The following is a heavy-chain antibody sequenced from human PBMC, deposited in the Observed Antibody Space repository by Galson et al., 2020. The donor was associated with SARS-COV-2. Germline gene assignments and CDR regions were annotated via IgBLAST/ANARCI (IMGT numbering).Heavy chain of an antibody. CDR3: ARETNYGSGSYNWLDP. CDR2: ISAYNGNT. V-gene: IGHV1-18*04. CDR1: GYTFTSYG. J-gene: IGHJ5*02. Sequence: ASVKVSCKASGYTFTSYGISWVRQAPGQGLEWMGWISAYNGNTNYAQKLQGRVTMTTDTSTSTAYMELRSLRSDDTAVYYCARETNYGSGSYNWLDPWGQGTLVTVSS. D-gene: IGHD6-19*01.